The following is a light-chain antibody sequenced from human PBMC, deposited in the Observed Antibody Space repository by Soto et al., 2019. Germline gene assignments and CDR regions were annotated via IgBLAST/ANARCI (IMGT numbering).Light chain of an antibody. CDR1: QSLLHSNGYNY. CDR3: MQPLQSWT. V-gene: IGKV2-28*01. Sequence: DIVMTQSPLSLPVTPGEPASISCRSSQSLLHSNGYNYLDWYLQKPGQSPQLLIYLGSNRASGVLDMFSGSGSGTDFTLKISRVEAEDVGVYYCMQPLQSWTFGQGTKVEI. CDR2: LGS. J-gene: IGKJ1*01.